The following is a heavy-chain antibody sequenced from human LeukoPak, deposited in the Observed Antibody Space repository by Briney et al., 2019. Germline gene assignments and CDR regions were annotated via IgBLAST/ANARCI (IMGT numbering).Heavy chain of an antibody. Sequence: GGSLRLSCAASGFTFSSYDMHWVRQATGKGLEWVSAIGTAGDTYYPGSVKGRFTISRENAKNSLYLQMNSLRAGDTAVYYCARGGGYGSGSYPYYMDVWGKGTTVTISS. CDR2: IGTAGDT. J-gene: IGHJ6*03. CDR3: ARGGGYGSGSYPYYMDV. CDR1: GFTFSSYD. V-gene: IGHV3-13*01. D-gene: IGHD3-10*01.